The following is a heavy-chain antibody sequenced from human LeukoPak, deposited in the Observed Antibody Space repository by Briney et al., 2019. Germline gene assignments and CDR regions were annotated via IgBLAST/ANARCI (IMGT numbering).Heavy chain of an antibody. CDR2: ISWNSGSI. CDR3: AKTAQSVVITYFDY. Sequence: GGSLRLSCAASGFTFDDYAMHRVRQAPGKGLEWVSGISWNSGSIGYADSVKGRFTISRDNAKNSLYLQMNSLRAEDTALYYCAKTAQSVVITYFDYWGQGTLVTVSS. J-gene: IGHJ4*02. D-gene: IGHD3-22*01. CDR1: GFTFDDYA. V-gene: IGHV3-9*01.